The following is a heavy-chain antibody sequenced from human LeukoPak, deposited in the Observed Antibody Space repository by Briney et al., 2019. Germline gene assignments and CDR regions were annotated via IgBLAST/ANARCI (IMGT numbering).Heavy chain of an antibody. J-gene: IGHJ6*03. V-gene: IGHV3-21*01. CDR1: GFTFSSYS. CDR3: ARDSYSSGWSLYYYYYMDV. CDR2: ISSSSSYI. Sequence: PGGSLRLSCAASGFTFSSYSMNWVRQAPGKGLEWVSSISSSSSYIYYADSVKGRFTISRDNAKNSLYLQMNSLRAEDTAVYYCARDSYSSGWSLYYYYYMDVWGKGTTVTVSS. D-gene: IGHD6-19*01.